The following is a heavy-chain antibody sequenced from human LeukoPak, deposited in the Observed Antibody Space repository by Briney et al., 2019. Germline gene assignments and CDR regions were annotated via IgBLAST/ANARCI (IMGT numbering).Heavy chain of an antibody. CDR2: ISSSSSTI. CDR3: ARDGAYYYDSSGYSGGGAFDI. Sequence: GGSLRLSCVVSGFTLSSYSMNWVRQAPGKGLEWVSYISSSSSTIYHADSVKGRFTISRDNAKNSLYLQMNSLRDEDTAVYYCARDGAYYYDSSGYSGGGAFDIWGQGTMVTVSS. J-gene: IGHJ3*02. CDR1: GFTLSSYS. V-gene: IGHV3-48*02. D-gene: IGHD3-22*01.